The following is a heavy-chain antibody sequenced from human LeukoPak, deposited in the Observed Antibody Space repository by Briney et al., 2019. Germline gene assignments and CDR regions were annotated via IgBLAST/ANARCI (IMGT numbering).Heavy chain of an antibody. V-gene: IGHV4-38-2*01. Sequence: PSETLSLTCVVSGYSISSGYHWGWIRQPPGEGLEWIGSVYRSGSTYYNPSLKSRVTISVDTSKNQISLKVRSVTAADTAVYYCARGNWVFDYWGQGILVTVSS. CDR1: GYSISSGYH. CDR3: ARGNWVFDY. J-gene: IGHJ4*02. CDR2: VYRSGST. D-gene: IGHD7-27*01.